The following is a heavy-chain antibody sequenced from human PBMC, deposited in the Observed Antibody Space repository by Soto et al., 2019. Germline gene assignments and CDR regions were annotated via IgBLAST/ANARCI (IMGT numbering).Heavy chain of an antibody. CDR1: GGSISSYY. D-gene: IGHD3-10*01. CDR2: IYYSGST. V-gene: IGHV4-59*01. CDR3: ARDLGLITPGVIGYYYGMDV. Sequence: SETLSLTCTVSGGSISSYYWSWIRQPPGKGLEWIGYIYYSGSTNYNPSLKSRVTISVDTSKNRFSLKLSSVTAADTAVYYCARDLGLITPGVIGYYYGMDVWGQGTTVTVSS. J-gene: IGHJ6*02.